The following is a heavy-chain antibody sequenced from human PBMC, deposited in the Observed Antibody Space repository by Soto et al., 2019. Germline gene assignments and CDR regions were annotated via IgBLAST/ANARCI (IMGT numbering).Heavy chain of an antibody. D-gene: IGHD3-22*01. CDR1: GDAFSTYS. Sequence: SVKVSCKVSGDAFSTYSISWVRQAAGQGLELLGGIIPILGTPSYAQRFQDRVTITADKSTSTAYMEVSSLRSEDTAVYYCARERSRYDRSGYYRPDYWGQGTLVTVYS. CDR2: IIPILGTP. V-gene: IGHV1-69*08. CDR3: ARERSRYDRSGYYRPDY. J-gene: IGHJ4*02.